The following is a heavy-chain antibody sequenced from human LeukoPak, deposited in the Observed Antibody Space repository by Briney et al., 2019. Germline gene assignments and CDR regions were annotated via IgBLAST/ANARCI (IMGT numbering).Heavy chain of an antibody. J-gene: IGHJ4*02. CDR1: GFTFSSYA. Sequence: GSLRLSCAASGFTFSSYAMSWVRQAPGKGLGGVSRINSDGSSTSYADSVKGRFTISRDNAKNTLYLQMNSLRAEDTAVYYCARDENFDYWGQGTLATVSS. V-gene: IGHV3-74*01. CDR2: INSDGSST. CDR3: ARDENFDY.